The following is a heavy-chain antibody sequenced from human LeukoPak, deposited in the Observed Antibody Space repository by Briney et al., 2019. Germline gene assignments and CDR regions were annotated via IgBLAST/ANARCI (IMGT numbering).Heavy chain of an antibody. CDR1: GFTFSTND. V-gene: IGHV3-23*01. J-gene: IGHJ4*02. D-gene: IGHD1-26*01. CDR2: ISGSGGST. Sequence: GGSLRLSCAASGFTFSTNDMSWVRQAPGKGLEWVSAISGSGGSTYYADSVKGRFTTSRDNSKNTLYLQMNSLRAEDTAVYYCAKVPARLVGATSYFDYWGQGTLVTVSS. CDR3: AKVPARLVGATSYFDY.